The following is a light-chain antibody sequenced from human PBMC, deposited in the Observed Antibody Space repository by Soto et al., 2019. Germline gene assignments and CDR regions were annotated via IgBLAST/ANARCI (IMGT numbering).Light chain of an antibody. Sequence: QSALTQPPSASGSPGQSVTISCTGTSSDVGGYNYVSWYQQHPGKAPKLMIYEDSKRPSGVPDSFSGSKSGNTASLTVSGLQAEDEADYYCSSYAGSKYVFGTGTKVTVL. J-gene: IGLJ1*01. CDR3: SSYAGSKYV. CDR2: EDS. CDR1: SSDVGGYNY. V-gene: IGLV2-8*01.